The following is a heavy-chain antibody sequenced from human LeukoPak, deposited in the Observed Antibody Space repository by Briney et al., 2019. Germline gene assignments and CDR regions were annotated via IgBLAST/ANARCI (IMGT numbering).Heavy chain of an antibody. CDR1: GFTFSSYA. J-gene: IGHJ4*02. CDR3: AKVGYYYDSSGYLFDWDH. V-gene: IGHV3-30-3*01. D-gene: IGHD3-22*01. CDR2: ISYDGSNK. Sequence: GRSLRLSCAASGFTFSSYAMHWVRQAPGKGLEWVAVISYDGSNKYYADSVKGRFTISRDNSKNTLYLQMNSLRAEDTAVYYCAKVGYYYDSSGYLFDWDHWGQGTLVTVSS.